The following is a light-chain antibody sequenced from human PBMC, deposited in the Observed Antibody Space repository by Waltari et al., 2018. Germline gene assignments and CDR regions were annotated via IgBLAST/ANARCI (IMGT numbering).Light chain of an antibody. CDR2: GAS. CDR3: QHYHTWPPKT. V-gene: IGKV3-15*01. J-gene: IGKJ1*01. CDR1: QSVTSN. Sequence: DIVMTQSPATLSVSPGERATLSCRASQSVTSNLAWYQHRPGQAPRPLIYGASTRPTGIPARFSGSGSGTEFTLTISGLQSDDFAVYYCQHYHTWPPKTFGQGTRVEIK.